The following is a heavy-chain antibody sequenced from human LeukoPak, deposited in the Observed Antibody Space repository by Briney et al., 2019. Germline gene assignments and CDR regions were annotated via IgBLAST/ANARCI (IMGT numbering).Heavy chain of an antibody. CDR2: INPNDGDT. D-gene: IGHD2-2*01. J-gene: IGHJ4*02. V-gene: IGHV1-2*02. CDR3: ARANFLYCSSSTCLFDY. Sequence: ASVKVSCKASGYTFTDYYMHWVRQAPGQGFEWMGWINPNDGDTNYAQKFQGRVTMTSDTSTSTAHMEVSRLRSDDTAVYYCARANFLYCSSSTCLFDYWGQGTLVTVSS. CDR1: GYTFTDYY.